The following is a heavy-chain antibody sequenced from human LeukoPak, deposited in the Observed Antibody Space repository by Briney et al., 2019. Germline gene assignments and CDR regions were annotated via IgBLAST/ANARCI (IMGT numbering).Heavy chain of an antibody. V-gene: IGHV3-9*01. CDR3: AKGYCSSTSCYPDY. CDR1: GFTFDDYA. Sequence: GGSLRLSCAASGFTFDDYAMHWVRQAPGKGLEWVSGISWNSGSIGYADSVKGRFTISRDNAKNSLYLQMNSLRAEDTALYYCAKGYCSSTSCYPDYWGQGTLDTVSS. J-gene: IGHJ4*02. D-gene: IGHD2-2*01. CDR2: ISWNSGSI.